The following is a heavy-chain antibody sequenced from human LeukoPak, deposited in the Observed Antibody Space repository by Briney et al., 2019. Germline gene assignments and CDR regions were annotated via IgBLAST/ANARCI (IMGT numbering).Heavy chain of an antibody. V-gene: IGHV4-34*01. D-gene: IGHD3-3*01. Sequence: SETLSLTCAVYGGSFSGYYWSWIRQPPGKGLEWIGEINHSGSTNYNPSLKSRVTISVDTSKNQFSLKLSSVTAADTAVYYCARDIGTYYDFWSGRMNWFDPWGQGTLVTVSS. J-gene: IGHJ5*02. CDR3: ARDIGTYYDFWSGRMNWFDP. CDR1: GGSFSGYY. CDR2: INHSGST.